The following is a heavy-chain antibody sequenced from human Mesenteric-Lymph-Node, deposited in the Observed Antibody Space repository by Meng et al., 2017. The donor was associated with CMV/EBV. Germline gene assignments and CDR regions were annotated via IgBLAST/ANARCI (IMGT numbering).Heavy chain of an antibody. CDR1: GFTFSSYW. J-gene: IGHJ4*02. D-gene: IGHD2-15*01. V-gene: IGHV3-74*01. Sequence: GESLKISCATSGFTFSSYWMHWVRQAPGKGLVWVSRINSDGSSTSYADSVKGRFTISRDNAKNTLYLQMNSLRAEDTAVYYCAREAGYCSGGACLDFWGQGTPVTVSS. CDR2: INSDGSST. CDR3: AREAGYCSGGACLDF.